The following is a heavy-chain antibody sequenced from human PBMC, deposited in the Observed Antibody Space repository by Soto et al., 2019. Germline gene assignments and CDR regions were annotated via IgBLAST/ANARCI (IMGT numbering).Heavy chain of an antibody. V-gene: IGHV4-31*03. Sequence: SETLSLTCTVSGGSIISDANCCSCIRQLPGRGLEWIGYISYTGRTYYTPSLNSRLTISLDTSKNLFSLRLSAVTAADTAVYFCARGSFSSSSSWFDPWGQGTLVTVSS. CDR3: ARGSFSSSSSWFDP. CDR2: ISYTGRT. CDR1: GGSIISDANC. J-gene: IGHJ5*02. D-gene: IGHD6-6*01.